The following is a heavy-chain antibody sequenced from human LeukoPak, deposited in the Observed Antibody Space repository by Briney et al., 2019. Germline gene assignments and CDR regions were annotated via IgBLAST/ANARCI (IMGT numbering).Heavy chain of an antibody. V-gene: IGHV1-2*02. CDR1: GYTFTDYY. Sequence: GASVKVSCKASGYTFTDYYMYWVRRAPGQGLEWMGWLDPDSGGTKYAQKFQGRVTMTRDTSISTAYMDLSRLSPDDTAVYYCARGRGLYWGQGTLVTVSS. J-gene: IGHJ4*02. D-gene: IGHD3/OR15-3a*01. CDR2: LDPDSGGT. CDR3: ARGRGLY.